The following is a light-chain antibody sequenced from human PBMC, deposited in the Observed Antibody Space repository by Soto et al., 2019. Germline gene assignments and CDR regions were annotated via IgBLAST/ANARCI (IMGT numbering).Light chain of an antibody. CDR1: QSISNH. CDR3: QQGYSSPPT. J-gene: IGKJ1*01. CDR2: AAS. V-gene: IGKV1-39*01. Sequence: DIQMTQSPSSLSASVEDRVIITCRASQSISNHLNWYQHKPGKAPKLLIFAASSLQSGVPSRFSGSRSGPDFTLTISSLQPEDFATYYCQQGYSSPPTFGQGTKVDIK.